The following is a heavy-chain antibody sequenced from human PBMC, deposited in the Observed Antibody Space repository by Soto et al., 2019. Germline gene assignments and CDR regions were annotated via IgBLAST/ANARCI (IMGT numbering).Heavy chain of an antibody. CDR1: GYSFTSYW. J-gene: IGHJ6*02. CDR2: IYPGDSDT. Sequence: GESLKISCKGSGYSFTSYWIGWVRQMPGKGLEWMGIIYPGDSDTRYSPSFQGQVTISADKSISTAYLQWSSLKASDTAMYYCARDLFMVRGVAGYYYYGMDVWGQGTTVTVSS. D-gene: IGHD3-10*01. CDR3: ARDLFMVRGVAGYYYYGMDV. V-gene: IGHV5-51*01.